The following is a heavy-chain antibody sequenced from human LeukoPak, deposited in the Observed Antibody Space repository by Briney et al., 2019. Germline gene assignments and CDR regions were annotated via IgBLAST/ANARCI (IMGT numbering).Heavy chain of an antibody. Sequence: EGSLRLSCAASGFTVSSNYMSWVRQAPGKGLEWVSVIYSGGSTYYADSVKGRFTISRDNSKNTLYLQMNSLRAEDTAVYYCARSRRPYDILTGYRNGAFDIWGQGTMVTVSS. CDR3: ARSRRPYDILTGYRNGAFDI. CDR2: IYSGGST. J-gene: IGHJ3*02. V-gene: IGHV3-53*01. D-gene: IGHD3-9*01. CDR1: GFTVSSNY.